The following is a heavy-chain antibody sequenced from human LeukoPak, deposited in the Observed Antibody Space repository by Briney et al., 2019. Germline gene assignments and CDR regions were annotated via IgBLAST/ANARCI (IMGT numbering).Heavy chain of an antibody. Sequence: PGGSLRLSCSASGFTFSSYAMRWVRQAPGKGLEYVSAISSNGGSTYYADSVKGRFTISRDNSKSTLYLQMSSLRAEDTAVYYCVRSPSPVPAAVIFDYWGQGTLVTVSS. J-gene: IGHJ4*02. V-gene: IGHV3-64D*06. CDR3: VRSPSPVPAAVIFDY. CDR1: GFTFSSYA. D-gene: IGHD2-2*01. CDR2: ISSNGGST.